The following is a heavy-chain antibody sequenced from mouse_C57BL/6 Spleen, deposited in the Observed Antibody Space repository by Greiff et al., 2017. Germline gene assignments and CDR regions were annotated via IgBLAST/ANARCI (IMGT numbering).Heavy chain of an antibody. J-gene: IGHJ4*01. CDR3: TTGSSYYAMDY. D-gene: IGHD1-1*01. CDR2: IDPETGGT. V-gene: IGHV1-15*01. Sequence: VQLQQSGAELVRPGASVTLSCKASGYTFTDYEMHWVKQTPVHGLEWIGAIDPETGGTPYNQKFKGKAILTADKSSSTAYMELRSLTSEDSAVYYCTTGSSYYAMDYWGQGTSVTVSS. CDR1: GYTFTDYE.